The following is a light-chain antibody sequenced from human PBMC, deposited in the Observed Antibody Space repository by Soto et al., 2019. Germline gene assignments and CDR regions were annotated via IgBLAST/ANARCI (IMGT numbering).Light chain of an antibody. V-gene: IGLV2-11*01. CDR2: DVS. Sequence: QSALTQPRSVSGSPGQSVTISCTGTSSDVGGYNYVSWHQQHPGKAPKFMIYDVSKRPSGVPNRFSASKSGNTASLTISGLQAEDEADYYCCSYAGSNYVFGTGTKVTVL. CDR3: CSYAGSNYV. J-gene: IGLJ1*01. CDR1: SSDVGGYNY.